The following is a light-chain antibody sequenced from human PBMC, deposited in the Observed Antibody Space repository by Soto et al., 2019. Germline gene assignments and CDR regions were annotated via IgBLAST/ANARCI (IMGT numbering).Light chain of an antibody. Sequence: SYVLTQPPSVSVAPGKTARITCGGNNIGSKSVHWYQQKPGQAPVLVIYYDSDRPSGIPERFSGSNSGNTATLTISRVEAGDEADSYCQVWDSSSDHVVFGGGTKLTVL. V-gene: IGLV3-21*04. J-gene: IGLJ2*01. CDR3: QVWDSSSDHVV. CDR2: YDS. CDR1: NIGSKS.